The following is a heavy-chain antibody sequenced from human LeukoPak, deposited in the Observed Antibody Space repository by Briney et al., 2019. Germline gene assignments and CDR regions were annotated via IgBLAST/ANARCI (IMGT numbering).Heavy chain of an antibody. CDR3: ATADPRYYYGSGSSLFDY. D-gene: IGHD3-10*01. CDR2: FDPEDGET. CDR1: GYTLTELS. J-gene: IGHJ4*02. V-gene: IGHV1-24*01. Sequence: ASVKVSCKVSGYTLTELSMHWVRQAPGKGLEWMGGFDPEDGETIYAQKFQGRVTMTEDTSTDTAYMELSSLRSEDTAVYYCATADPRYYYGSGSSLFDYWGQGTLVTVSS.